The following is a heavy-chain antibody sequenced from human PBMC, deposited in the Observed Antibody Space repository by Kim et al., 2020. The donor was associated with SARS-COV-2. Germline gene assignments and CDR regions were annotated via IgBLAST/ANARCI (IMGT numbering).Heavy chain of an antibody. CDR3: VREKRDGSLATFDI. CDR2: VSYFGSRQ. J-gene: IGHJ3*02. Sequence: GGSLRLSCAASGFRFSDYAMNWVRQAPGKGLEWVANVSYFGSRQDYAEFVRGRFTISRDNSLTTLYLQLNSLRPEDTAVYYCVREKRDGSLATFDISSQGTLVTVSP. CDR1: GFRFSDYA. D-gene: IGHD5-12*01. V-gene: IGHV3-30*01.